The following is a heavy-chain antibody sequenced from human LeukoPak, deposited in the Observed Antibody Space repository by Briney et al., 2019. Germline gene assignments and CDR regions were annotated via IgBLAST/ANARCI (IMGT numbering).Heavy chain of an antibody. CDR1: GFTFSNAW. Sequence: GGSLRLSCAASGFTFSNAWMSWVRQAPGKGLEWVSLIYSGGSTSYSDSVKGRFTISRDISENTLYLQMNSLRAEDTAVYYCASQLWSHAFDIWGQGTKVTVSP. CDR2: IYSGGST. CDR3: ASQLWSHAFDI. V-gene: IGHV3-53*01. D-gene: IGHD5-18*01. J-gene: IGHJ3*02.